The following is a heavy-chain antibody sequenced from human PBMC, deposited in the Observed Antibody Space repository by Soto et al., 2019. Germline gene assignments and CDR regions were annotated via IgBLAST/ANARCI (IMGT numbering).Heavy chain of an antibody. V-gene: IGHV4-34*06. CDR1: GGSFSGFY. J-gene: IGHJ1*01. Sequence: QVQVQQWGAGLVKPSETLSLTCAVPGGSFSGFYWSWIRQPPGKGLEWIGEMNHIGITHYNPSLGSRVTISVDTSENQLSLRLDSVTAADTAVYYCTRGYAEKWHTPHYWGQGTLVTVSS. D-gene: IGHD5-12*01. CDR2: MNHIGIT. CDR3: TRGYAEKWHTPHY.